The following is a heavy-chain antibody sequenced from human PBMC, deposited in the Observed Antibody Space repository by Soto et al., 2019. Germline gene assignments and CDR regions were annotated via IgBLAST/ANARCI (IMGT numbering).Heavy chain of an antibody. D-gene: IGHD3-16*02. J-gene: IGHJ3*02. CDR3: ARSIMITFGGVIVPHHDAFDI. CDR1: GFTVSSNY. V-gene: IGHV3-66*01. CDR2: IYSGGST. Sequence: GGSLRLSCAASGFTVSSNYMSWVRQAPGKGLEWVSVIYSGGSTYYADSVKGRFTISRDNSKNTLYLQMNSLRAEDTAVYYCARSIMITFGGVIVPHHDAFDIWGQGTMVTVSS.